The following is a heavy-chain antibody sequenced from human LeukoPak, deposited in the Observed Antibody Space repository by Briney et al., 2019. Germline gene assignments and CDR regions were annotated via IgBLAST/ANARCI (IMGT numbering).Heavy chain of an antibody. J-gene: IGHJ5*02. CDR2: IFYSGTT. CDR1: GGSISSSNYY. CDR3: ARHSGSGRTDWFDP. Sequence: PSETLSLTCTVSGGSISSSNYYWGWIRQTPGKGLEWIGSIFYSGTTYYNPSLRSRVTISVDTSKNQFSLTLSSVTAADAALYYCARHSGSGRTDWFDPWGQGTLVTVSS. V-gene: IGHV4-39*01.